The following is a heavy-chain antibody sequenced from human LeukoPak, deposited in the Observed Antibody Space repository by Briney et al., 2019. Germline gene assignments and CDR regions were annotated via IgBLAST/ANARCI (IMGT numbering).Heavy chain of an antibody. CDR1: GGPFSGYY. CDR3: ARGGVVNAFDI. J-gene: IGHJ3*02. Sequence: PSETLSLTCAVYGGPFSGYYWSWIRQPPGKWLEWIGEINHSGSTNYNPSLKSRVTISVDTSKNQFSLKLSSVTAADTAVYYCARGGVVNAFDIWGQGTMVTVSS. V-gene: IGHV4-34*01. D-gene: IGHD3-3*01. CDR2: INHSGST.